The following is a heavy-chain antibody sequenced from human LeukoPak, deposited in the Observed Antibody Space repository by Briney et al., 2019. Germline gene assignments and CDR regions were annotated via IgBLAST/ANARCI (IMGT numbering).Heavy chain of an antibody. J-gene: IGHJ3*02. CDR2: IYWDDDK. CDR3: AHSVAMAGTDAYVM. V-gene: IGHV2-5*02. Sequence: SGPTLVKPTQTLTLTCTFSGLSLSTSGVGVGWIRQPPGKALEWLALIYWDDDKRYSASLKSRLAISKDTSKNQVVLTMGDMAPVDTGTYFCAHSVAMAGTDAYVMWGQGTMVTVSS. CDR1: GLSLSTSGVG. D-gene: IGHD6-19*01.